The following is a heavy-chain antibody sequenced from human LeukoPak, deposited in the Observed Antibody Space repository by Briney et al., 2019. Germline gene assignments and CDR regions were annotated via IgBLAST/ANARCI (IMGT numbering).Heavy chain of an antibody. CDR3: ARGLDCSSTSCSDY. Sequence: ASVKVSCKASGYTFTSYDINWVRQATGQGLEWMGWMNPNSGNTGYAQKFQGRVTMTRNTSISTAYMELSSLRSEDTAVYYRARGLDCSSTSCSDYWGQGTLVTVSS. CDR1: GYTFTSYD. D-gene: IGHD2-2*01. CDR2: MNPNSGNT. V-gene: IGHV1-8*01. J-gene: IGHJ4*02.